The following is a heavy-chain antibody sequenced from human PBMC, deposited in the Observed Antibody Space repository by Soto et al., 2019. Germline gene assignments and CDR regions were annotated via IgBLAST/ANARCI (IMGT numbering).Heavy chain of an antibody. CDR1: GFTFSDYY. CDR3: ARTDIVATSNYYYGMDV. Sequence: PGGSLRLSCAASGFTFSDYYMSWIRQAPGKGLEWVSYISSSGSTIYYADSVKGRFTISRDNAKNSLYLQMNSLRAEDTAAYYCARTDIVATSNYYYGMDVWGQGTTVTVSS. J-gene: IGHJ6*02. CDR2: ISSSGSTI. D-gene: IGHD5-12*01. V-gene: IGHV3-11*01.